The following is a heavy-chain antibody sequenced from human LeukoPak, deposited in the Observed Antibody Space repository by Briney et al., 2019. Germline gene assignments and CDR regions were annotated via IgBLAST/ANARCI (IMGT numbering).Heavy chain of an antibody. V-gene: IGHV3-23*01. CDR1: GLTFSRYA. CDR2: ISGSGGST. CDR3: AKGHAVYCSSTSCYLDY. Sequence: PGGSLRLSCAASGLTFSRYAMSWVRQAPGKGLEWASAISGSGGSTYYADSVKGRFTISRDNSKSTLYLQMNSLRAEDTAVYYCAKGHAVYCSSTSCYLDYWGQGTLVTVSS. J-gene: IGHJ4*02. D-gene: IGHD2-2*01.